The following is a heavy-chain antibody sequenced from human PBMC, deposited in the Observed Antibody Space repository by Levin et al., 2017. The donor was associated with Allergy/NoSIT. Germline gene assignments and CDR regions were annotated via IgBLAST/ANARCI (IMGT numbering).Heavy chain of an antibody. CDR2: IYYSGST. V-gene: IGHV4-59*01. CDR3: ARGPNRYYFDY. J-gene: IGHJ4*02. Sequence: SQTLSLTCTVSGGSINNYYWSWIRQPPGKGLEWIGYIYYSGSTNYNPSLKSRVTISVDTSKNQFSLYLSSVTAADTAVYYCARGPNRYYFDYWAQGTLVTVSS. CDR1: GGSINNYY.